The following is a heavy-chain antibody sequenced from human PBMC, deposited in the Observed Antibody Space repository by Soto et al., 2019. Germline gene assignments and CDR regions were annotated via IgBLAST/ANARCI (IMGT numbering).Heavy chain of an antibody. CDR3: ARAAGGSPWFDP. J-gene: IGHJ5*02. CDR1: GYTFTSYY. Sequence: ASVKLSCKPSGYTFTSYYMHWVRQAPGQGLEWMGIINPSGGSTSYAQKFQGRVTMTRDTSTSTVYMELSSLRSEDTAVYYCARAAGGSPWFDPWGQGTLVTVSS. V-gene: IGHV1-46*03. D-gene: IGHD2-15*01. CDR2: INPSGGST.